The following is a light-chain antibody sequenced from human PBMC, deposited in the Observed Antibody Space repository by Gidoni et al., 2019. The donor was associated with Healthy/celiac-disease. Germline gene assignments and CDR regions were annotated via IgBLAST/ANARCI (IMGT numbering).Light chain of an antibody. CDR2: GAS. J-gene: IGKJ3*01. CDR3: QQYGSSPFT. V-gene: IGKV3-20*01. CDR1: QSVSSSY. Sequence: EIVFTLSPGTLSLSPGERATLSCRASQSVSSSYLAWYQQKPGQAPRRLIYGASSRATGIPDRFSGSGSGTDFTLTISRLEPEDFAVYYCQQYGSSPFTFGPGTKVDIK.